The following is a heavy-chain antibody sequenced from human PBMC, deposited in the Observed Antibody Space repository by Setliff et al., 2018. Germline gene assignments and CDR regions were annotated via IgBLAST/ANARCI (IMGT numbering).Heavy chain of an antibody. Sequence: SETLSLTCSVSGGSISSGSDYWTWIRQPAGKGLEWIGHVYTSGSTKYRSSLKSRVTISVDTSKNQFSLRLNSVTAADTAVYYCARAISGWYSAHYYYMDVWGKGTTVTVSS. J-gene: IGHJ6*03. V-gene: IGHV4-61*09. CDR1: GGSISSGSDY. CDR2: VYTSGST. CDR3: ARAISGWYSAHYYYMDV. D-gene: IGHD6-19*01.